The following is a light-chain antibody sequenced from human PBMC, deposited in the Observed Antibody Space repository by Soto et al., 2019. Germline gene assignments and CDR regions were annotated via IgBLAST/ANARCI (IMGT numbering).Light chain of an antibody. Sequence: DIQMTQSPVSLSASVGDRVTITCRASQDIHRYLAWFQQKPGKAPKSLIYATSSLQLGVPSRFRGSGSGTEFTLTISSLQPEDFATYYCQQYDNFPLTIGHGTRLEMK. CDR3: QQYDNFPLT. CDR1: QDIHRY. J-gene: IGKJ5*01. CDR2: ATS. V-gene: IGKV1-16*01.